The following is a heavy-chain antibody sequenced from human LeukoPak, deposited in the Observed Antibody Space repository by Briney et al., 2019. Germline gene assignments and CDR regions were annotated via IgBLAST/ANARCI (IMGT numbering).Heavy chain of an antibody. CDR1: GFTFTTFA. D-gene: IGHD6-19*01. CDR2: IDGSGGST. CDR3: AKASPIYSSGWYYHFDY. Sequence: GGSLRLSCAASGFTFTTFAMTWVRRAPGKGLQRVSAIDGSGGSTYYADSVRGRFTISRDNSKNTLYLQMNSLRAEDTAVYYCAKASPIYSSGWYYHFDYWGQGTLVTVSS. J-gene: IGHJ4*02. V-gene: IGHV3-23*01.